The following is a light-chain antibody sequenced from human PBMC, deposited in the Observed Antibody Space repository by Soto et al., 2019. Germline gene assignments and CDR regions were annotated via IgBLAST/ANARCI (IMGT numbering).Light chain of an antibody. CDR3: QLYGSSRWT. J-gene: IGKJ1*01. V-gene: IGKV3-20*01. CDR1: QTVGTTY. Sequence: EVGLAQSPGTLSLSPGERATLSCRASQTVGTTYLAWYQHKPGQAPRLLIYGASTRATGIPDRFSGSRSGTDFTLTISRLEPEDFAVYFCQLYGSSRWTFGQGTKVDIK. CDR2: GAS.